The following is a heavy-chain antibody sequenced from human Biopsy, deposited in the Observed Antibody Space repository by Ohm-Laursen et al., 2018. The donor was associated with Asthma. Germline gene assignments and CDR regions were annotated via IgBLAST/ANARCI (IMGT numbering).Heavy chain of an antibody. CDR1: GFTFSNYG. CDR2: ISFDGSNK. CDR3: AKDVFPGWELRRGPDY. J-gene: IGHJ4*02. D-gene: IGHD1-26*01. V-gene: IGHV3-30*18. Sequence: SLRLSCAASGFTFSNYGMHWVRQAPGKGLEWVAVISFDGSNKDFADSVKGRFTISRDNSKNTPHLQMNSLRAEDTAVYYCAKDVFPGWELRRGPDYWGQGTLVTVSS.